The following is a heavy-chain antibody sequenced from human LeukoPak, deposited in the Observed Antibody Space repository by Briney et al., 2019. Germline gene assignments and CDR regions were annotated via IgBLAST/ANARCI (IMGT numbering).Heavy chain of an antibody. CDR1: GFTFSSYA. CDR3: AGKNGVVVPAAYDY. Sequence: GGSLRLSCAASGFTFSSYAMHWVRQAPGKGLEWVAVISYDGSNKYYADSVKGRFTISRDNSKNTLYLQMNSLRAEDTAVYYCAGKNGVVVPAAYDYWGQGTLVTVSS. J-gene: IGHJ4*02. CDR2: ISYDGSNK. D-gene: IGHD2-2*01. V-gene: IGHV3-30-3*01.